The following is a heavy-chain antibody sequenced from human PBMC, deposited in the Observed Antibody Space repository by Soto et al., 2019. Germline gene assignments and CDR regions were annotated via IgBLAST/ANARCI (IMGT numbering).Heavy chain of an antibody. CDR2: IKQDGSEK. D-gene: IGHD2-2*03. CDR1: GFTFSSYW. CDR3: ARSPRKKERWIDYYYYYGMDV. Sequence: PGGSLRLSCAASGFTFSSYWMSWVRQAPGKGLEWVANIKQDGSEKYYVDSVKGRFTISRDNAKNSLYLQMNSLRAEDAAVYYCARSPRKKERWIDYYYYYGMDVWGQGTTVTVSS. V-gene: IGHV3-7*03. J-gene: IGHJ6*02.